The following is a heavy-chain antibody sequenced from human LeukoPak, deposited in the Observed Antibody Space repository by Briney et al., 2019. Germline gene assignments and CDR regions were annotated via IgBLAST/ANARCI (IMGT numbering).Heavy chain of an antibody. CDR3: AKDIGGTFGEFAFDI. CDR2: TSSSGATR. D-gene: IGHD3-10*01. Sequence: QPGGSLRLSCAASGFSFSSYEMNWVRPAPGKGLEWVSYTSSSGATRYYADSVKGRFTISRDNAKNSLYLQMNSLRAEDTALYYCAKDIGGTFGEFAFDIWGQGTMVTVSS. J-gene: IGHJ3*02. CDR1: GFSFSSYE. V-gene: IGHV3-48*03.